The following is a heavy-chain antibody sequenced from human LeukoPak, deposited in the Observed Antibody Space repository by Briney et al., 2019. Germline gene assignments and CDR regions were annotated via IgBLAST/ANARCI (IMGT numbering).Heavy chain of an antibody. J-gene: IGHJ5*02. CDR1: GGSISSGDYY. Sequence: SETLSLTCTVSGGSISSGDYYWSWIRQPPGKGLEWIGYIYYSGSTYYNPSLKSRVTISVDTSKNQFSLKLSSVTAADTAVYYCARNLRITMVRGVIIPNWFDPWGQGTLVTVSS. CDR3: ARNLRITMVRGVIIPNWFDP. D-gene: IGHD3-10*01. CDR2: IYYSGST. V-gene: IGHV4-30-4*01.